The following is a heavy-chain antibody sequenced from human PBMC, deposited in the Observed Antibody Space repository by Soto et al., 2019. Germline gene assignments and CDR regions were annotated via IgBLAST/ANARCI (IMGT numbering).Heavy chain of an antibody. J-gene: IGHJ4*02. CDR2: IYYSGST. CDR3: ARGRITYYDFWSGYYPAEASFDY. CDR1: GGSISSYY. V-gene: IGHV4-59*01. Sequence: SETLSLTCTVSGGSISSYYWSWIRQPPGKGLEWIGYIYYSGSTNYNPSLKIRVTISVDTSKNQFSLKLSSVTAADTAVYYCARGRITYYDFWSGYYPAEASFDYWGQGTLVTVSS. D-gene: IGHD3-3*01.